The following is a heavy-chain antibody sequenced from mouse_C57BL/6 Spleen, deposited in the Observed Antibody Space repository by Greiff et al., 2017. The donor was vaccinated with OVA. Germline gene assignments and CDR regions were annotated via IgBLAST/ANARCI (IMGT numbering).Heavy chain of an antibody. Sequence: EVKLLESGAELVRPGASVKLSCTASGFNIKDDYMHWVKQRPEQGLEWIGWIDPENGDTEYASKFQGKATITADTSSNTAYLQLSSLTSEDTAVYYCFYDGYYYAMDYWGQGTSVTVSS. J-gene: IGHJ4*01. V-gene: IGHV14-4*01. CDR3: FYDGYYYAMDY. CDR1: GFNIKDDY. CDR2: IDPENGDT. D-gene: IGHD2-3*01.